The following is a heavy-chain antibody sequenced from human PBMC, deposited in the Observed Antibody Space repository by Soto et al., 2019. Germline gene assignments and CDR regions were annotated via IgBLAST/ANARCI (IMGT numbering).Heavy chain of an antibody. D-gene: IGHD3-9*01. CDR2: MNPNSGNT. CDR3: ARGELRYFDWLSPRYYYYGMDV. Sequence: QVQLVQSGAEVKKPGASVKVSCKASGYTFTSYDINWVRQATGQGLEWMGWMNPNSGNTGYAQKFQGRVTMTRNTSISTAYMELSSLRSEDTAVYYCARGELRYFDWLSPRYYYYGMDVWGQGTTVTVSS. CDR1: GYTFTSYD. V-gene: IGHV1-8*01. J-gene: IGHJ6*02.